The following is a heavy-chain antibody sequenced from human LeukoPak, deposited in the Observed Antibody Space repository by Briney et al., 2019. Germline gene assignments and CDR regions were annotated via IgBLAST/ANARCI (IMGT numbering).Heavy chain of an antibody. CDR1: GGSISSYY. D-gene: IGHD2-21*01. Sequence: SETLSLTCTVSGGSISSYYWSWIRQPPGKGLEWIGEIDHSGSTNSNPSLESRVTISVDTSKSQFSLKLISVTAADTALYFCARGQKHLPTRLDYWSQGSLVTVSS. J-gene: IGHJ4*02. CDR3: ARGQKHLPTRLDY. V-gene: IGHV4-34*01. CDR2: IDHSGST.